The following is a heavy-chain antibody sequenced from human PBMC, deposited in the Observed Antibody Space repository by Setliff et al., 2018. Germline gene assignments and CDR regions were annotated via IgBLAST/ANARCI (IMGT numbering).Heavy chain of an antibody. CDR1: GYTFTSYG. CDR3: ATLYYDRGPAPYYFDY. CDR2: ISAYNGNT. V-gene: IGHV1-18*01. J-gene: IGHJ4*02. D-gene: IGHD3-22*01. Sequence: GASVKVSCKASGYTFTSYGISWVRQAPGQGLEWMGWISAYNGNTNYAQKLQGRVTMTTDTSTSTAYMELSSLRSEDTAVYYCATLYYDRGPAPYYFDYWGQGTLVTVSS.